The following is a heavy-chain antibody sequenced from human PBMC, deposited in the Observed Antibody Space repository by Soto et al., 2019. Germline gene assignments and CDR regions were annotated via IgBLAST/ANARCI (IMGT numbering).Heavy chain of an antibody. Sequence: QVQLVQSGAEVKKPGASVKVSCKASGYTFTSYYMHWVRHAHGQGLEGMGIINPSRGSTSYAQKYQCRVTMTNDTSTSTVYMELSSLRSEDTAVYYCARQGGYYDMAVWGQGTTVTGSS. J-gene: IGHJ6*02. CDR3: ARQGGYYDMAV. CDR2: INPSRGST. CDR1: GYTFTSYY. V-gene: IGHV1-46*01. D-gene: IGHD3-16*01.